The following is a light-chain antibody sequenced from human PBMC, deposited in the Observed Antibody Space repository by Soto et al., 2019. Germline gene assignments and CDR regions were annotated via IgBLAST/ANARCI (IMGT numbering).Light chain of an antibody. Sequence: DIVMTQSPDSLAVSLGERATINCKSSQSVLYSSNNKNYLAWYQQKPGQVPKLLIYWASTRESGVPDRFSGSGSWTDFTLTISGLQAADVAVYYCQQYYTIPVTFGQGTKVEIK. V-gene: IGKV4-1*01. J-gene: IGKJ1*01. CDR2: WAS. CDR3: QQYYTIPVT. CDR1: QSVLYSSNNKNY.